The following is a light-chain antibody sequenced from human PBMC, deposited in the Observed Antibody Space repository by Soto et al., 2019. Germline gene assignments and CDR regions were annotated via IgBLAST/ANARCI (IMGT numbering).Light chain of an antibody. CDR2: EVT. J-gene: IGLJ3*02. CDR1: SSDVGAYNY. V-gene: IGLV2-8*01. Sequence: QSALTQPPSASGSPGQSVTISCTGTSSDVGAYNYVCWYQQHPGKAPKLIISEVTKRPSGVPDRFYGSKACNTASLTVTGLQAEDEADYYCSSYAGSNNPWVFGGGTKLTVL. CDR3: SSYAGSNNPWV.